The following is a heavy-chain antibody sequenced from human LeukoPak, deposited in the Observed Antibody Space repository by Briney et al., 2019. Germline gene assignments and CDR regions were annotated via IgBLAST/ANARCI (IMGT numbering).Heavy chain of an antibody. CDR2: IYYNGRT. Sequence: SETLSLTCTVSGASISNYYWSWIRQPPGKGLEWIGYIYYNGRTNYNPSLKSRVTISLVTSKNQFSLKLSSVTAADTAVYYCARGADCSSTSCYGHWFDPWGQGTLVTVSS. CDR1: GASISNYY. CDR3: ARGADCSSTSCYGHWFDP. J-gene: IGHJ5*02. V-gene: IGHV4-59*01. D-gene: IGHD2-2*01.